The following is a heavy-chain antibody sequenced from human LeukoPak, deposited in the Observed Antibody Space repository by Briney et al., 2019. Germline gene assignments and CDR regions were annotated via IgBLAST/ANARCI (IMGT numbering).Heavy chain of an antibody. CDR1: GFTFSNYA. CDR3: AKDRVTSILGILDD. Sequence: GGSQRLSCAASGFTFSNYAMTWVRQAPGKGLEWVSDISGSDGTAYYADSVKGRFTVSRDNSKNTLYLQMNSLRPEDTALYYCAKDRVTSILGILDDWGQGTLVTVSS. J-gene: IGHJ4*02. D-gene: IGHD4-23*01. CDR2: ISGSDGTA. V-gene: IGHV3-23*01.